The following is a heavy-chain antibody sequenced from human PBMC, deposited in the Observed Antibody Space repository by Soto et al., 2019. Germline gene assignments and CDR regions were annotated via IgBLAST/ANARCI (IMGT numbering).Heavy chain of an antibody. D-gene: IGHD6-13*01. J-gene: IGHJ6*02. V-gene: IGHV1-69*13. CDR3: ARSRAAAPPRVEMDV. CDR1: GGTFSKYA. Sequence: ASGKVSCKSSGGTFSKYAISWVRQAPGQGLEWMGGIIPFFQTPNYAQKYQGRVTITADESTTTAYMEMRSLRSEDTAVYYCARSRAAAPPRVEMDVWGQGTTVTVSS. CDR2: IIPFFQTP.